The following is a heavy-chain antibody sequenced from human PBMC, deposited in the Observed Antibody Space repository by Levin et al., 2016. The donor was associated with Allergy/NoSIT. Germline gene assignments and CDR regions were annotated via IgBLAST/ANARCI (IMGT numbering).Heavy chain of an antibody. V-gene: IGHV3-23*01. CDR2: INDRGVII. J-gene: IGHJ3*02. Sequence: WIRQPPGKGPQWVAGINDRGVIIFYADSVKGRFTISRDNSKNKNSLFLQMNSLRAEDTAIYYCVRPTGKERYLDWLPDAFQMWGPGTRVTVSS. D-gene: IGHD3-9*01. CDR3: VRPTGKERYLDWLPDAFQM.